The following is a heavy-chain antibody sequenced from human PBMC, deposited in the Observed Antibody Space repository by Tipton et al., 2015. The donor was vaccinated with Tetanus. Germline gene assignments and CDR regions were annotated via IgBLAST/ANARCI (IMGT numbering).Heavy chain of an antibody. CDR3: ARDQARGSRGWNYFDY. D-gene: IGHD1-26*01. Sequence: GLVKPSQTLSLTCTVSGGSISSGGYYWSWIRQHPGKGLEWIGDIYYSGSTYYHPSLKGRVTISMDTSKNQFSLDLNSVTAADTAVYYCARDQARGSRGWNYFDYWGQGALVTVSS. CDR1: GGSISSGGYY. CDR2: IYYSGST. J-gene: IGHJ4*02. V-gene: IGHV4-31*03.